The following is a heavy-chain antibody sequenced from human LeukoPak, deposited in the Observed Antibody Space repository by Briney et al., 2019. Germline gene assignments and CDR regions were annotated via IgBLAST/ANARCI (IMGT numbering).Heavy chain of an antibody. D-gene: IGHD3/OR15-3a*01. CDR1: SGSISSSSYY. J-gene: IGHJ3*02. CDR2: IYYSGST. V-gene: IGHV4-39*01. CDR3: ARGGVDSDAFDI. Sequence: SETLSLTCTVSSGSISSSSYYWGWIRQPPGKGLEWIGSIYYSGSTYYNPSLKSRVTISVDTSKNQFSLKLSSVTAADTAVYYCARGGVDSDAFDIWGQGTMVTVSS.